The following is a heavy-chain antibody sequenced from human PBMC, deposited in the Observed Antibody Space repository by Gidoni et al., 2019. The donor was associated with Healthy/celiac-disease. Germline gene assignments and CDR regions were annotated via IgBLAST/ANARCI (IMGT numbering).Heavy chain of an antibody. J-gene: IGHJ6*03. V-gene: IGHV4-39*01. CDR1: GGSISTSCYY. CDR3: ARHERITIFHYYYYYMDV. Sequence: QLQLQESGPGLVKPSETLSLTCTVPGGSISTSCYYWGWIRQPPGKGLEWIGRIYYSGSTYYNPSLKSRGTISVDTSKNQFSLKLSSVTAADTAVYYCARHERITIFHYYYYYMDVWGKGTTVTVSS. D-gene: IGHD3-9*01. CDR2: IYYSGST.